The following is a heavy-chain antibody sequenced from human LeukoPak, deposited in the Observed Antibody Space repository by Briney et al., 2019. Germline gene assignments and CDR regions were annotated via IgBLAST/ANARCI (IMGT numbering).Heavy chain of an antibody. CDR2: IYYSGST. V-gene: IGHV4-61*01. Sequence: SETLSLTRTVSGGSVSSGSYYWSWIRQPPGKGLEWIGYIYYSGSTNYNPSLKSRVTISVDTSKNQFSLKLSSVTAADTAVYYCARTLAVAGRGYFDYWGQGTLVTVSS. CDR3: ARTLAVAGRGYFDY. D-gene: IGHD6-19*01. CDR1: GGSVSSGSYY. J-gene: IGHJ4*02.